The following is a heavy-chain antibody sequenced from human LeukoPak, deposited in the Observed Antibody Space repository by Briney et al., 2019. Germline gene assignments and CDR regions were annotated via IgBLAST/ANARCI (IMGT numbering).Heavy chain of an antibody. V-gene: IGHV4-38-2*02. CDR2: IYHSGST. Sequence: PSETLSLTCIVSGGSISSYYWSWIRQPPGKGLEWIGSIYHSGSTYYNPSLKSRVTISVDTSKNQFSLKLSSVTAADTAVYYCARGSGSGSLDYWGQGTLVTVSS. CDR3: ARGSGSGSLDY. CDR1: GGSISSYY. D-gene: IGHD3-22*01. J-gene: IGHJ4*02.